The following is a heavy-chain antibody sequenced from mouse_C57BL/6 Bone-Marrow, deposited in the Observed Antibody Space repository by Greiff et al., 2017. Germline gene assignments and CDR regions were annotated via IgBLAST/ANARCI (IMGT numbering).Heavy chain of an antibody. CDR3: ARGFWRFAD. V-gene: IGHV1-81*01. CDR1: GYTFTSSG. J-gene: IGHJ3*01. Sequence: VQLQQSGAELARPGASVMLSCKASGYTFTSSGISWVKQRTGQGLEWIGEIYPRSGNTYYNEKFKGKATLTADNSSSSAYMGLRSLTSEDSAVYFCARGFWRFADWGQGTLVTVSA. CDR2: IYPRSGNT.